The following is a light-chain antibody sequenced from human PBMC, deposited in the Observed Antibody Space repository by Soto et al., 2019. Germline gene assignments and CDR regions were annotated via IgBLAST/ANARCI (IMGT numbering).Light chain of an antibody. Sequence: DIQMTQSPSSLSASVGDRVTITCRASQSISSYLNWYQQKPGKAPKLLIYAASSLQRGVPSRFSGGGAGTDFTLTISSLQHEDFATYYCQQSYSSPRFTFGPGTKVDIK. V-gene: IGKV1-39*01. CDR1: QSISSY. CDR2: AAS. J-gene: IGKJ3*01. CDR3: QQSYSSPRFT.